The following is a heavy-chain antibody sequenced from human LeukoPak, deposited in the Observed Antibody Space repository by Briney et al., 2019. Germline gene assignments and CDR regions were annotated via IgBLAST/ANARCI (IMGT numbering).Heavy chain of an antibody. CDR3: ARAPLLGNNWFDP. J-gene: IGHJ5*02. CDR2: INPNSGGT. Sequence: ASVKVSCKASGYTFTGYYMHLVRQAPGQGLEWMGWINPNSGGTNYAQKFQGRVTMTRDTSISTAYMELSRLRSDDTAVYYCARAPLLGNNWFDPWGQGTLVTVSS. CDR1: GYTFTGYY. D-gene: IGHD2/OR15-2a*01. V-gene: IGHV1-2*02.